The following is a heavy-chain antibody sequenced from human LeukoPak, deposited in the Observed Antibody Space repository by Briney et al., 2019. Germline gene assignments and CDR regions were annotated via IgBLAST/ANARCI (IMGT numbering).Heavy chain of an antibody. CDR2: IYSGGST. CDR3: AKDRRVRGVIDNNWFDP. Sequence: GGSLRLSCAASGFTVSSNYMSWVRQAPGKGLEWVSVIYSGGSTYYADSVKGRFTISRGNSKNTLYLQMNSLRAEDTAVYYCAKDRRVRGVIDNNWFDPWGQGTLVTVSS. CDR1: GFTVSSNY. V-gene: IGHV3-66*01. D-gene: IGHD3-10*01. J-gene: IGHJ5*02.